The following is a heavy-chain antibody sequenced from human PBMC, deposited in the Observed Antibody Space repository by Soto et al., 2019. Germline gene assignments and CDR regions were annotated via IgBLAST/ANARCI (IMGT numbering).Heavy chain of an antibody. Sequence: QVQLQQWGAGLLKPSETLSLTCAVYGGSFSGYYWSWIRQPPGKGLEWIGEINHSGSTNYNPSLKSRVTISVDTSKNQFSLKLSSVTAADTAVYYCARGSIAARPIHYYYYGMDVWGQGTTVTVSS. CDR1: GGSFSGYY. CDR3: ARGSIAARPIHYYYYGMDV. D-gene: IGHD6-6*01. V-gene: IGHV4-34*01. CDR2: INHSGST. J-gene: IGHJ6*02.